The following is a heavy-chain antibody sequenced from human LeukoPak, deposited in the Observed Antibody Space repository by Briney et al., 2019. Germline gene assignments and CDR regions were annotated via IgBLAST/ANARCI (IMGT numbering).Heavy chain of an antibody. CDR1: GGTFSSYA. V-gene: IGHV1-69*05. Sequence: SSVKVSCKGSGGTFSSYAISWVRQAPGQGGEWMGRIIPIFGTANYAQKFQGRDTITTDRATSTDYMEVSSLRSEDTALYYCARDRIVGARPNGAFDIWGQGTMVTVSS. CDR3: ARDRIVGARPNGAFDI. J-gene: IGHJ3*02. CDR2: IIPIFGTA. D-gene: IGHD1-26*01.